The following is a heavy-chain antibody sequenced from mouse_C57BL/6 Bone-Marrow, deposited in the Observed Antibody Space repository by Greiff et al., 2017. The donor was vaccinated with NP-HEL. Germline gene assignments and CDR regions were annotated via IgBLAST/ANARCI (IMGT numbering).Heavy chain of an antibody. Sequence: LVESGAELAKPGASVKLSCKASGYTFTSSWMHWVKQRPGQGLEWIGYIIPSSGYTKYNQKFKDKATMTADKAASTAYMQLSSLTYEDSAVYYCARSDWEEDYWGQGTTLTVSS. D-gene: IGHD4-1*01. CDR1: GYTFTSSW. CDR3: ARSDWEEDY. CDR2: IIPSSGYT. J-gene: IGHJ2*01. V-gene: IGHV1-7*01.